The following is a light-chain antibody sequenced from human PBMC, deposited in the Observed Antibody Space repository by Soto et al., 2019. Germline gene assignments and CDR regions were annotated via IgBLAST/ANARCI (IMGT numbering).Light chain of an antibody. CDR3: QQRSTWPLFT. CDR1: QTVSRY. Sequence: VLTQSPATLSLSPGERATLSCRASQTVSRYLAWYQQKPGQAPRLLIYYASNRATGIPARFSGSVSGTDYTLTISSLEPEDFAVYYCQQRSTWPLFTFGGGTKVEI. CDR2: YAS. V-gene: IGKV3-11*01. J-gene: IGKJ4*01.